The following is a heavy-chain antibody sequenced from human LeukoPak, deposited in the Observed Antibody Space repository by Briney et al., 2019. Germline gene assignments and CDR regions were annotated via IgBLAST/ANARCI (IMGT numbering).Heavy chain of an antibody. CDR1: GGSISSYY. J-gene: IGHJ4*02. CDR3: ARLGDSYGPEDNFDY. D-gene: IGHD5-18*01. V-gene: IGHV4-59*04. CDR2: IYYSGST. Sequence: SETLSLTCTVSGGSISSYYWSWIRQPPGKGLEWIGYIYYSGSTYYNPSLKSRVTISVDTSKNQFSLKLSSVTAADTAVYYCARLGDSYGPEDNFDYWGQGTLVTVSS.